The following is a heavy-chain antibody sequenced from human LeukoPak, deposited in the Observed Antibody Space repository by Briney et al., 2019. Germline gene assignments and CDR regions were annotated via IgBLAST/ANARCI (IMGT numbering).Heavy chain of an antibody. Sequence: SETLSLTCPVPGGSICSYYWSCLRQPPGKGLEWIGYIYYSGSANYNPSLKSRVTISVDTSKNQFSLKLSSVNAADTAVYYCERDAHNDILSGYAKDAFDIGGQGTMVTVSS. V-gene: IGHV4-59*01. CDR1: GGSICSYY. J-gene: IGHJ3*02. CDR2: IYYSGSA. D-gene: IGHD3-9*01. CDR3: ERDAHNDILSGYAKDAFDI.